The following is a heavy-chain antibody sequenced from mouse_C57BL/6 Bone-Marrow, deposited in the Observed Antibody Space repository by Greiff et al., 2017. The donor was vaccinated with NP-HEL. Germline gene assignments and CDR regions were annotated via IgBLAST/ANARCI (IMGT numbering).Heavy chain of an antibody. CDR1: GYTFTSYG. Sequence: QVQLQQSGAELARPGASVKLSCKASGYTFTSYGISWVKQRTGQGLEWIGEIYPRSGNTYYNEKFKGKATLTADKSSSTAYMELRSLTSEDSAVYFWASLHYYDYDEDYFDYWGQGTTLTVSS. V-gene: IGHV1-81*01. CDR2: IYPRSGNT. CDR3: ASLHYYDYDEDYFDY. D-gene: IGHD2-4*01. J-gene: IGHJ2*01.